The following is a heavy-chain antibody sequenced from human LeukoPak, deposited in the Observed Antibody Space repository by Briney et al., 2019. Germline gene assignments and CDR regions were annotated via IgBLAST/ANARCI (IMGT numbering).Heavy chain of an antibody. J-gene: IGHJ6*02. Sequence: PGGSLRLSCAASGFTFSSYSMNWVRQAPGKGLEWVSSISSRSSYIYYADSVKGRFTISRDNAKDSLYLQMNSLRAEDTAVYYCARASGYSSGWYRYYGMDVWGQGTTVTVSS. CDR3: ARASGYSSGWYRYYGMDV. D-gene: IGHD6-19*01. V-gene: IGHV3-21*01. CDR1: GFTFSSYS. CDR2: ISSRSSYI.